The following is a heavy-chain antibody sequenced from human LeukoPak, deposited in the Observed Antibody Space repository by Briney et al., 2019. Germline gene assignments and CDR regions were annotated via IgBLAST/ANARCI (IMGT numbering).Heavy chain of an antibody. V-gene: IGHV3-7*01. CDR2: INGNGDGK. J-gene: IGHJ3*02. CDR1: GFSLRRFW. CDR3: ARDSSPDSATTYYDALDM. D-gene: IGHD1-1*01. Sequence: GGSLRLSCAGSGFSLRRFWMTWVRQAPGRGLEWVANINGNGDGKRYADSVRDRFTIFRDNDRRLVFLQIHSLRDQETGLYYCARDSSPDSATTYYDALDMWGQGTMVTVSS.